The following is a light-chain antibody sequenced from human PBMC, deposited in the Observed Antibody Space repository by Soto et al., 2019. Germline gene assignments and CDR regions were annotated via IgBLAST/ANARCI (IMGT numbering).Light chain of an antibody. Sequence: ELVRTQSPGSLSVSQGETATLSCRASQVLGTNLAWYQQKPGQAPTLLIYGIYIRATGVPVRFTGSGSGTEFTLTITRLQSEDFATYYCQQYNYWPPITFGQGTRLEIK. CDR3: QQYNYWPPIT. CDR1: QVLGTN. CDR2: GIY. J-gene: IGKJ5*01. V-gene: IGKV3-15*01.